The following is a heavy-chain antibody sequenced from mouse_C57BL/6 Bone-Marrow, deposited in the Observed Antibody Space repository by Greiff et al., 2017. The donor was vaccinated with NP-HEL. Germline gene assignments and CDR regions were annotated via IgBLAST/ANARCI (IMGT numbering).Heavy chain of an antibody. J-gene: IGHJ2*01. V-gene: IGHV14-4*01. CDR2: IDPENGDT. Sequence: EVQLQQSGAELVRPGASVKLSCTASGFNINDDYMHWVKQRPEQGLEWIGWIDPENGDTEYASKFQGKATITADTSSNTAYLQLSSLTSEDTAVYYCTTLYDYGPYSFDYWGQGTTLTVSS. CDR3: TTLYDYGPYSFDY. D-gene: IGHD2-4*01. CDR1: GFNINDDY.